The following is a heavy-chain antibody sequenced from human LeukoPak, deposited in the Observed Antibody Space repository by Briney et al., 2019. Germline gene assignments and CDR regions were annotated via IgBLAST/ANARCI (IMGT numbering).Heavy chain of an antibody. CDR3: ARVGTPSYYYYMDV. D-gene: IGHD1-1*01. V-gene: IGHV3-74*01. Sequence: GGSLRLSCAASGLTFSSYWMHWVRQAPGKGLVWVSRINSDGSSTTYADSVKGRFTISRDNAKNTLYLQMNSLRAEDTAVYYCARVGTPSYYYYMDVWGKGTTVTVSS. CDR2: INSDGSST. J-gene: IGHJ6*03. CDR1: GLTFSSYW.